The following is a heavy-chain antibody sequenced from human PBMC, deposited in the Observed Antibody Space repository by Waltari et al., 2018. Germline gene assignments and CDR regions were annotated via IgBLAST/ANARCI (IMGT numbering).Heavy chain of an antibody. CDR1: GFTFGRHS. V-gene: IGHV3-21*01. CDR3: ARVSAEMAFDQ. CDR2: MSSDGSYV. J-gene: IGHJ4*02. Sequence: EVQLVESGGGLVKPGGSLRLSCVAAGFTFGRHSMNWFRQAPGKGLEWVSSMSSDGSYVYYGDSAKGRFTISRDNAKNSLYLEVSSLRVDDTAVYSCARVSAEMAFDQWGQGTLVTVSS. D-gene: IGHD5-12*01.